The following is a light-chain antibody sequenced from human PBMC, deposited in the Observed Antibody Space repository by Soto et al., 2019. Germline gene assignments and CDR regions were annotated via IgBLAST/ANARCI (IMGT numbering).Light chain of an antibody. CDR2: DVS. CDR3: MQRTHVPIT. J-gene: IGKJ5*01. CDR1: QSLLYSDGKTY. Sequence: DIVMTQSPLSLPVTPGEPASISCRSSQSLLYSDGKTYLYWYLQRPGQPPQLLIYDVSNRFSGVPDRFSGSGSGTDFTLKISRVEAEDVGVYYCMQRTHVPITFGQGTRLEIK. V-gene: IGKV2D-29*01.